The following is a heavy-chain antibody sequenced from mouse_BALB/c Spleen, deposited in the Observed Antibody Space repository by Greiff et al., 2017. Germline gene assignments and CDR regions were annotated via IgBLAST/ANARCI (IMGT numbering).Heavy chain of an antibody. Sequence: EVKLMESGGGLVKPGGSLKLSCAASGFTFSSYAMSWVRQTPEKRLEWVASISSGGSTYYPDSVKGRFTISRDNARNILYLQMSSLRSEDTAMYYCARGGITTWDYAMDYWGQGTSVTVSS. CDR1: GFTFSSYA. D-gene: IGHD2-4*01. V-gene: IGHV5-6-5*01. CDR2: ISSGGST. J-gene: IGHJ4*01. CDR3: ARGGITTWDYAMDY.